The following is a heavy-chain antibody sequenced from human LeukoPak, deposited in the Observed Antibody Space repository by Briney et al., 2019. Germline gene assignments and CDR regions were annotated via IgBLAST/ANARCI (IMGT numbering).Heavy chain of an antibody. CDR2: IYYRGST. Sequence: PAETLSLTCTVSGGSISSGGYYWSWIRQPPGKGLEWFGYIYYRGSTYSNPSLKSRVPISVDTSKNQFSLKLSSVTAADTAVYYCARESAVGATLDYWGQGPLVTVSS. CDR3: ARESAVGATLDY. J-gene: IGHJ4*02. D-gene: IGHD1-26*01. CDR1: GGSISSGGYY. V-gene: IGHV4-30-4*08.